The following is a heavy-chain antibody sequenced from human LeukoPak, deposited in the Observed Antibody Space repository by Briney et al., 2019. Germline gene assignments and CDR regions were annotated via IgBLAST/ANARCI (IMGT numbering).Heavy chain of an antibody. V-gene: IGHV1-69*13. J-gene: IGHJ6*02. CDR1: GGTFSIYA. Sequence: EASVKVSCKASGGTFSIYAISWVRQAPGQGLEWMGGIIPIFGTANYAQKFQGRVTITADESTSTAYMELSSLRSEDTAVYYCARALYDSSGYYYGGVYYYGMDVWGQGTTVTVSS. CDR2: IIPIFGTA. D-gene: IGHD3-22*01. CDR3: ARALYDSSGYYYGGVYYYGMDV.